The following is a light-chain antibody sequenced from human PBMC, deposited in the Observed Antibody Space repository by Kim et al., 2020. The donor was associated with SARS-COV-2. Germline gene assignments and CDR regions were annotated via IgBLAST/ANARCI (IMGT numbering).Light chain of an antibody. CDR3: NSRDSSGNVV. Sequence: SSELTQDPAVSVALGQTVRITCQGDSLRSYYASWYQQKPGQAPVLVIYGKNKRPSGIPDRFSGSSSGNTASLTITGAQAEDEGDYYCNSRDSSGNVVFGGGTKLTVL. J-gene: IGLJ2*01. V-gene: IGLV3-19*01. CDR2: GKN. CDR1: SLRSYY.